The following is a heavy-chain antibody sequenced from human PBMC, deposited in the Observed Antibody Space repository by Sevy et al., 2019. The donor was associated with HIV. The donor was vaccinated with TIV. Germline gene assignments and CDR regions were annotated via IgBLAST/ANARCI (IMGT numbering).Heavy chain of an antibody. D-gene: IGHD6-19*01. Sequence: ASVKVSCKASGYTFTSYGISWVRQAPGQGLEWMGWISAYNGNTNYAQKLQGRVTMTTDTSTSTAYMELRSLRSDDTAVYYCARYFPCIAVAGTVYYYYMDVWGKGTTVTVSS. CDR3: ARYFPCIAVAGTVYYYYMDV. J-gene: IGHJ6*03. CDR2: ISAYNGNT. V-gene: IGHV1-18*04. CDR1: GYTFTSYG.